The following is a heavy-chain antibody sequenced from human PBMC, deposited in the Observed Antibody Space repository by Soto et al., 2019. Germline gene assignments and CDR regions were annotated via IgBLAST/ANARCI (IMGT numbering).Heavy chain of an antibody. CDR3: AKGAGYYFDVQH. D-gene: IGHD3-22*01. CDR1: GFTFSSYG. V-gene: IGHV3-30*18. J-gene: IGHJ1*01. CDR2: ISYDGSKT. Sequence: QVQLVESGGGVVQPGRYLRLSCEASGFTFSSYGMHWVRQAPGKGLEWVAVISYDGSKTYYADSVKGRFTISRDNSKNTLYLQMNSLRAEDTSVYDCAKGAGYYFDVQHWGQGTLVTVSS.